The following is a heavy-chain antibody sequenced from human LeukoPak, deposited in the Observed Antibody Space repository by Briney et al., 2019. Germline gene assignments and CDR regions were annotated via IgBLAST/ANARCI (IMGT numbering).Heavy chain of an antibody. V-gene: IGHV4-61*02. CDR3: ARHRDGYNYGLFWFDP. D-gene: IGHD5-24*01. Sequence: PSETLSLTCTVSGGSISSGSYYWSWIRQPAGKGLEWIGRIYTSGSTNYNPSLKSRVTISVDTSKNQFSLKLSSVTAADTAVYYCARHRDGYNYGLFWFDPWGQGTLVTVSS. CDR2: IYTSGST. J-gene: IGHJ5*02. CDR1: GGSISSGSYY.